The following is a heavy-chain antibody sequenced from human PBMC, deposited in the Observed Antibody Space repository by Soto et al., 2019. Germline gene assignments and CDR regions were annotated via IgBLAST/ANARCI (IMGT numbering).Heavy chain of an antibody. V-gene: IGHV4-39*01. CDR3: ARHGGVYSGYGYFDY. J-gene: IGHJ4*02. Sequence: SETLSLTCTVSGGSISSSSYYWGWIRQPPGKGLEWIGSIYYSGSTYYNPSLKSRVTISVDTSKNQFSLKLSSVTAADTAVYYCARHGGVYSGYGYFDYWGQGTLVTVS. D-gene: IGHD5-12*01. CDR1: GGSISSSSYY. CDR2: IYYSGST.